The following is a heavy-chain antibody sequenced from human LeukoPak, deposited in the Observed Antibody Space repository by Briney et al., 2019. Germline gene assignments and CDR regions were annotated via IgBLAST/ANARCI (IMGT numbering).Heavy chain of an antibody. Sequence: ASVKVSCKASEATFTSYAISWVRQAPGQGLEWMGGIIPIFVTANYAQKFQGRVTITADKSTSTAYMELSSLRSEDTAVYYCARGPGIAVAVHYFDYWGQGTLVTVSS. D-gene: IGHD6-19*01. CDR3: ARGPGIAVAVHYFDY. CDR1: EATFTSYA. CDR2: IIPIFVTA. V-gene: IGHV1-69*06. J-gene: IGHJ4*02.